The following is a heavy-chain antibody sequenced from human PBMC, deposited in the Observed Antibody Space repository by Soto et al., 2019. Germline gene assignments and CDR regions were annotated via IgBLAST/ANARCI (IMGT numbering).Heavy chain of an antibody. CDR2: IYYSGST. CDR1: GGSISSYY. J-gene: IGHJ4*02. CDR3: ARNYYDSSGYYSIFDY. V-gene: IGHV4-59*01. Sequence: SETLSLTCTVSGGSISSYYWSWIRQPPGKGLEWIGYIYYSGSTNYNPSLKSRVTISVDTSKNQFSLKLSSVTAADTAVYYCARNYYDSSGYYSIFDYWGQGTLVTVSS. D-gene: IGHD3-22*01.